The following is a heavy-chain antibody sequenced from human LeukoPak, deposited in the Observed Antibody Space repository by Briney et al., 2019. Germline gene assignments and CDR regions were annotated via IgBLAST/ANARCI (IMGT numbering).Heavy chain of an antibody. J-gene: IGHJ1*01. D-gene: IGHD3-22*01. V-gene: IGHV3-33*01. Sequence: GGSLRLSCAASGFTSSSYGMHWVRQAPGKGLEWVAVIWYDGSNKYYADSVKGRFTISRDNSKNTLYLQMNSLRAEDTAVYYCARAPYYYDSSGYYYGAEYFQHWGQGTLFTVSS. CDR1: GFTSSSYG. CDR3: ARAPYYYDSSGYYYGAEYFQH. CDR2: IWYDGSNK.